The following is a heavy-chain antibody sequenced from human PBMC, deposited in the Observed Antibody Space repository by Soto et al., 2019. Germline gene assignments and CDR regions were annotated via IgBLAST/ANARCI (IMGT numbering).Heavy chain of an antibody. J-gene: IGHJ4*02. V-gene: IGHV3-33*01. Sequence: QVQLVESGGGVVQPGRSLRLSCAASGFTFSSYGMHWVRQAPGKGLEWVAVIWYDGSNKYYADSVKGRFTISRDNSKNMLNLQMNSLRAEDTAVYYCARDHRYYYDRSGYFGYFDHWGQGTLVTVSS. CDR1: GFTFSSYG. CDR2: IWYDGSNK. D-gene: IGHD3-22*01. CDR3: ARDHRYYYDRSGYFGYFDH.